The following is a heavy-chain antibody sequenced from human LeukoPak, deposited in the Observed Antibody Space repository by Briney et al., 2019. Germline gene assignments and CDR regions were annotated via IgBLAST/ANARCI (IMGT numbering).Heavy chain of an antibody. Sequence: ASVKVSRKASGYTFTSYGISWVRQAPGQGLEWMGWISAYNGNTNYAQKLQGRVTMTTDTSTSTAYMELRSLRSDDTAVYYCARDSYYYGSGSYSLDYWGQGTLVTVSS. J-gene: IGHJ4*02. D-gene: IGHD3-10*01. V-gene: IGHV1-18*01. CDR1: GYTFTSYG. CDR3: ARDSYYYGSGSYSLDY. CDR2: ISAYNGNT.